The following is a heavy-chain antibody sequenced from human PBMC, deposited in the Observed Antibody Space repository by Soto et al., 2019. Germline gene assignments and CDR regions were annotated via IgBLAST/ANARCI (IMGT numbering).Heavy chain of an antibody. CDR1: GYTFIGYG. J-gene: IGHJ6*02. Sequence: QVQLVQSGLEVKKPGASVKVSCKASGYTFIGYGISWVRQAPGQGLEWMGWISTFKGDTNYAQTLEGRLTLTADTSTSTAYMELRSLKSDDTATYYWARDYGDYPAYYGMDIWGQGTTVAVSS. CDR2: ISTFKGDT. D-gene: IGHD4-17*01. V-gene: IGHV1-18*04. CDR3: ARDYGDYPAYYGMDI.